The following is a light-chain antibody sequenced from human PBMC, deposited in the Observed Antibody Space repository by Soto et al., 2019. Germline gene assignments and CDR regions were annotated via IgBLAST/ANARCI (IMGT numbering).Light chain of an antibody. CDR1: QNISLW. Sequence: DIQMTQSPSTLSASVGDRVTITCRASQNISLWLAWYQQKPGKAPKVLMHRASNLVNGVPSRFSGSGSGTEFTLTISSLQPEDVATYFCQEYGTSFSWTFGQGTKVEIK. J-gene: IGKJ1*01. CDR3: QEYGTSFSWT. CDR2: RAS. V-gene: IGKV1-5*03.